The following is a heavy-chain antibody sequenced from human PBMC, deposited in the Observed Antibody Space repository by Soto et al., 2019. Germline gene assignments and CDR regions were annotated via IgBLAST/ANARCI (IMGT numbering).Heavy chain of an antibody. Sequence: ASVKVSCKASGGTFSSYAISWLRQAPGQGLEWMGGIIPIFGTANYAQKFQGRVTITADESTSTAYMELSSLRSEDTAVYYCARSSYSGSYNWGGFDYWGQGTLVTVSS. V-gene: IGHV1-69*13. CDR2: IIPIFGTA. J-gene: IGHJ4*02. D-gene: IGHD1-26*01. CDR3: ARSSYSGSYNWGGFDY. CDR1: GGTFSSYA.